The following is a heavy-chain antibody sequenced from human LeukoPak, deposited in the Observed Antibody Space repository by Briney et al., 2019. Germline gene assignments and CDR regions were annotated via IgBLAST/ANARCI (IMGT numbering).Heavy chain of an antibody. Sequence: SETLSLTCGVYGGSFSGYYWTWIRQPPGKGLEWIGKINHSGSTNYNPSLKSRVTMSPDTSKNQFSLSLSSVTAADTAVYYCPLAVYHHPRTDAFDIWGQGTLVTVSS. D-gene: IGHD2-2*01. CDR3: PLAVYHHPRTDAFDI. J-gene: IGHJ3*02. V-gene: IGHV4-34*01. CDR1: GGSFSGYY. CDR2: INHSGST.